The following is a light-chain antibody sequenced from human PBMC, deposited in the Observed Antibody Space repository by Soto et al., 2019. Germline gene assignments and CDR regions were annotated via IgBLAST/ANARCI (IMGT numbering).Light chain of an antibody. CDR1: QSVSSN. J-gene: IGKJ1*01. Sequence: EVVMTQSPATLSVSPGERATLSCRASQSVSSNLAWYQQKPGQAPRLLISGASTRATGIPARFSGSGSGTEFTLTISSLQSEDFAVYYCHQYNNWPQTFGQGTKVDIK. V-gene: IGKV3-15*01. CDR3: HQYNNWPQT. CDR2: GAS.